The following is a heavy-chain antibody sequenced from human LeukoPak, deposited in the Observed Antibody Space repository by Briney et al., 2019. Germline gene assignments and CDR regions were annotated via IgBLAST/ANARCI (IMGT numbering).Heavy chain of an antibody. D-gene: IGHD1-26*01. V-gene: IGHV3-7*01. J-gene: IGHJ4*02. CDR3: ARASSGRYFQFIDD. CDR1: GFTFSSYW. Sequence: GGSLRLSCAASGFTFSSYWTGWVRQAPGKGLEWVASINQDGSEKYYVDFVKGRFTISRDNAKKSLYLQMNSLRVEDTAAYYCARASSGRYFQFIDDWGQGTLVTVSS. CDR2: INQDGSEK.